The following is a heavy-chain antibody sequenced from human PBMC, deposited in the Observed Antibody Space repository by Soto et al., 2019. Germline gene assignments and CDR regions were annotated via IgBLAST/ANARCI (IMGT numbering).Heavy chain of an antibody. D-gene: IGHD2-15*01. J-gene: IGHJ6*02. CDR3: ARVGILLQAKTLWGGMDV. Sequence: EVQLVESGGGLVQPGGSLRLSCAASGFTFSDYWMHWVRQAPGKGLMWVSRINSDGGNRRYAGSVEGRFTISRDNAKNTLYLQMDSLRAEDTAVYYCARVGILLQAKTLWGGMDVWGQGTTVTVSS. V-gene: IGHV3-74*01. CDR1: GFTFSDYW. CDR2: INSDGGNR.